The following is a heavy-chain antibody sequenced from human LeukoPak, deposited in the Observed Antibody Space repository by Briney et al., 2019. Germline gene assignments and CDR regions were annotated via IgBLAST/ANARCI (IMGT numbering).Heavy chain of an antibody. V-gene: IGHV1-2*06. CDR3: ARAYMTTVTTFDY. Sequence: ASVKVSCKASGYTFTGYYMHWVRQAPGQGLEWMGRINPNSGRTNYAQKFQGRVTMTRDTSISTAYMELSRLRSDDTAVYYCARAYMTTVTTFDYWGQGTLVTVSS. CDR1: GYTFTGYY. CDR2: INPNSGRT. D-gene: IGHD4-17*01. J-gene: IGHJ4*02.